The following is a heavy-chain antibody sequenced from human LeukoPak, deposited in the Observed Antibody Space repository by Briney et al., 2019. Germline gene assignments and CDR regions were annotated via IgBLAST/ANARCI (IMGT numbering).Heavy chain of an antibody. D-gene: IGHD5-12*01. Sequence: SETLSLTCIVSAGSTRGYYWSWIRQPPGKGLEWIGYIYYSGSTNYNPSLKSRVTISVDTSKNQFSLKLSSVTAADTAVYYCARGHSGYDYWGQGTLVTVSS. J-gene: IGHJ4*02. CDR3: ARGHSGYDY. V-gene: IGHV4-59*08. CDR1: AGSTRGYY. CDR2: IYYSGST.